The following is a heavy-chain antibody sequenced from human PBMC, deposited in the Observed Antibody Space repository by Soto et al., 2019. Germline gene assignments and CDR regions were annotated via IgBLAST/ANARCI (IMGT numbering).Heavy chain of an antibody. Sequence: QVQLVESGGGVVQPGRSLRLSCAASGFTFTTYGMHWVRQAPGKGLEWVAVIWYDGRNKYYADSVKGRFTISRDNSKNTLDLQMNRLRAEDTAVYYCARARRRQLDRYYYGMDVWGQGTTVTVSS. V-gene: IGHV3-33*01. CDR3: ARARRRQLDRYYYGMDV. CDR2: IWYDGRNK. J-gene: IGHJ6*02. D-gene: IGHD6-13*01. CDR1: GFTFTTYG.